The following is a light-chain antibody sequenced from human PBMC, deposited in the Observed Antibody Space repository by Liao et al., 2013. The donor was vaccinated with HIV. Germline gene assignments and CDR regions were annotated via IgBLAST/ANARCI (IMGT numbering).Light chain of an antibody. CDR3: QAWDRDTVV. Sequence: SYELTQPLSVSVTLGQTARITCGGNNIGSKSVHWYQQKPGQAPVLVIYYDSDRPSGIPDRISGSNSGNTATLSIAETQAVDEADYYCQAWDRDTVVFGGGTKLTVL. V-gene: IGLV3-21*01. J-gene: IGLJ2*01. CDR1: NIGSKS. CDR2: YDS.